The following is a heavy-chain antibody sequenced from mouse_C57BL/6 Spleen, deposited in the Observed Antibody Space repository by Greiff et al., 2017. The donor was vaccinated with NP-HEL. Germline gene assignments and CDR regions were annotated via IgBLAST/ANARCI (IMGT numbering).Heavy chain of an antibody. CDR2: ISYDGSN. Sequence: DVQLQESGPGLVKPSQSLSLTCSVTGYSITSGYYWNWIRQFPGNKLEWMGYISYDGSNNYNPSLKNRISITRDTSKNQFFLKLNSVTTEDTATYYCAREGYSPAWFAYWGQGTLVTVSA. CDR1: GYSITSGYY. D-gene: IGHD2-12*01. CDR3: AREGYSPAWFAY. V-gene: IGHV3-6*01. J-gene: IGHJ3*01.